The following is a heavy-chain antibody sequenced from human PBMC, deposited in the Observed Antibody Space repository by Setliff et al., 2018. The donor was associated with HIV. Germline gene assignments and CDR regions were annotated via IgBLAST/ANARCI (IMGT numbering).Heavy chain of an antibody. J-gene: IGHJ6*03. V-gene: IGHV1-3*01. Sequence: VASVKVSCKASGYTFTSYAMHWVRQAPGQRLEWMGWINAGNGNTKYSQKFQGRVTITRDTSASTAYMELSSLRSEDTAVYYCARGENPHYYYYYMDVWGKGTTVTVSS. CDR2: INAGNGNT. CDR3: ARGENPHYYYYYMDV. CDR1: GYTFTSYA.